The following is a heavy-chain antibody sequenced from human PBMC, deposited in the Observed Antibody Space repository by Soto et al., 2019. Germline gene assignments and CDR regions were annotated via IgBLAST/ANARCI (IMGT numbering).Heavy chain of an antibody. V-gene: IGHV3-48*03. CDR2: INYSGSNI. CDR1: GFTFSNSE. Sequence: GGSLRLSCAASGFTFSNSEMFWVRQAPGKGLEWVSKINYSGSNIYYSKYVKGRFTISRDNAKNSLSLQMNSLTDEDTAIYYCASEALCGADCYFLEYWGQGSLVTVS. CDR3: ASEALCGADCYFLEY. J-gene: IGHJ4*02. D-gene: IGHD2-21*02.